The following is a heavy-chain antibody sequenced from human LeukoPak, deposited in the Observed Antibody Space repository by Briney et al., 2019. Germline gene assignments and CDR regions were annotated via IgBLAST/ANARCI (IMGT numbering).Heavy chain of an antibody. CDR3: AREILTGYAFDI. Sequence: GGSLRLSCAASGFTFSSYSMNWVRRAPGKGLEWVSYISSSSSTIYYADSVKGRFTISRDNSKNTLYLQMNSLRAEDTALYYCAREILTGYAFDIWGQGTMVTVSS. CDR2: ISSSSSTI. V-gene: IGHV3-48*01. J-gene: IGHJ3*02. D-gene: IGHD7-27*01. CDR1: GFTFSSYS.